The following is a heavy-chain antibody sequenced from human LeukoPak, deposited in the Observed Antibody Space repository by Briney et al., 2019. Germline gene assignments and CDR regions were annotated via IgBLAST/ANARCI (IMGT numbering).Heavy chain of an antibody. Sequence: VASVKVSCKASGGTFSSYAISWVRQAPGQGLEWMGRIIPIFGTANYAQKLQGRVTITTDESTSTAYMELSSLRSEDTAVYYCARAWADYYDSSGYSNWGQGTLVTVSS. CDR2: IIPIFGTA. D-gene: IGHD3-22*01. CDR1: GGTFSSYA. V-gene: IGHV1-69*05. J-gene: IGHJ4*02. CDR3: ARAWADYYDSSGYSN.